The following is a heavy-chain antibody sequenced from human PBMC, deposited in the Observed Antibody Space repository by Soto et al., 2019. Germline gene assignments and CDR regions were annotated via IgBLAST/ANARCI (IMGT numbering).Heavy chain of an antibody. D-gene: IGHD6-13*01. CDR3: AKDRGYPRDYYYYYGIDV. Sequence: QVQLVESGGGVVQPGRSLRLSCAASGFTFSSYGMHWVRQAPGKGLEWVAVISYDGSNKYYADSVKGRFTISRDNSKNTLYLQMNSLRAEDTAVYYCAKDRGYPRDYYYYYGIDVWGQGTTVTVSS. CDR1: GFTFSSYG. CDR2: ISYDGSNK. V-gene: IGHV3-30*18. J-gene: IGHJ6*02.